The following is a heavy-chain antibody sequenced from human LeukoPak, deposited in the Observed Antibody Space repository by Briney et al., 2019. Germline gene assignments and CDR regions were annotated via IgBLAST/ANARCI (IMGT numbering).Heavy chain of an antibody. CDR1: GGSISSYY. D-gene: IGHD4/OR15-4a*01. CDR3: ARSLPSMVNWFDP. J-gene: IGHJ5*02. CDR2: IYYSGST. V-gene: IGHV4-59*08. Sequence: PSETLSLTCTVSGGSISSYYWSWIRQPPGKGLEWIGYIYYSGSTNYNPSLKSRVTISVDTSKNQFSLKLSSVTAADTAVYYCARSLPSMVNWFDPWGQGTLVTVSS.